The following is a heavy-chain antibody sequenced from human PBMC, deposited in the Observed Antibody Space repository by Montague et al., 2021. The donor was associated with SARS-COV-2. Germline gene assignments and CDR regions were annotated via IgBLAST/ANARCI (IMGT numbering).Heavy chain of an antibody. CDR3: ARSGGKFGEAYDY. Sequence: LSLTCTVSGGSISSYYWTWIRQPAGTGLEWIGRIYSSGTTRYNGSLKSRVTLSVDTSANQFSLRVNSVTAADTAVYYCARSGGKFGEAYDYWGQGILVTVSS. D-gene: IGHD3-10*01. CDR2: IYSSGTT. CDR1: GGSISSYY. V-gene: IGHV4-4*07. J-gene: IGHJ4*02.